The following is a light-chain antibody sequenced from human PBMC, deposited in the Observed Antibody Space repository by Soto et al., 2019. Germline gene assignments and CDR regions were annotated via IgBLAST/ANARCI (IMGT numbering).Light chain of an antibody. CDR3: ASYTTDTXRL. J-gene: IGLJ1*01. Sequence: QSVLTQPASVSGTPGQSITITCSGSNNDVGRYSYVSWYQQYPGKVPKLIMYEVRLRPSGISDRFSGSKSGNTASLTISGLQPEDEADYYCASYTTDTXRLFGTGTKV. CDR1: NNDVGRYSY. V-gene: IGLV2-14*01. CDR2: EVR.